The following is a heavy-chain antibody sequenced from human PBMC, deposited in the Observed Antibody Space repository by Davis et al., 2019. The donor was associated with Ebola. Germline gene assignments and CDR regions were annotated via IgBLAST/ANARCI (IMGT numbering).Heavy chain of an antibody. D-gene: IGHD2-15*01. CDR3: AKARYCSGGSCFYFDY. J-gene: IGHJ4*02. V-gene: IGHV3-7*03. CDR1: GFTFSSYW. Sequence: GESLKISCAASGFTFSSYWMSWVRQAPGKGLEWVANIKQDGSEKYYVDSVKGRFTISRDNAKNSLYLQMNSLRAEDTALYYCAKARYCSGGSCFYFDYWGQGTLVTVSS. CDR2: IKQDGSEK.